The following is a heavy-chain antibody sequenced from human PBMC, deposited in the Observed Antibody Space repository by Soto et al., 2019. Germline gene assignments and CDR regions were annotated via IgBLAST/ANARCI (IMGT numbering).Heavy chain of an antibody. CDR2: INSDGSST. J-gene: IGHJ4*02. D-gene: IGHD2-2*01. CDR1: GFTFSSYW. V-gene: IGHV3-74*03. Sequence: EVQLVESGGGLVQPGGSLRLSCAASGFTFSSYWMHWVRQAPGKGLVWVSRINSDGSSTTYADSVKGRFTISRDNAKNTLYLQMNSLRAEDTAVYYFARVETCSSTSCYSVFNYWGQGTRVTVSS. CDR3: ARVETCSSTSCYSVFNY.